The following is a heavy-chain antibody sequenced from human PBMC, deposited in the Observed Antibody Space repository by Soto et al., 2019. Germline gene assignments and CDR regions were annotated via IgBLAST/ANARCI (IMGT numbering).Heavy chain of an antibody. CDR1: GYTFTSYG. V-gene: IGHV1-18*01. D-gene: IGHD2-21*01. CDR3: ARDKYGGNFRGENWFDP. CDR2: ISAYNGNT. Sequence: QVQLVQSGAEVKKPGASVKVSCKASGYTFTSYGISWVRQAPGQGLEWMGWISAYNGNTNYAQKLQGRVTMTTDTSXSXXYMELRSLRSDDTAVYYCARDKYGGNFRGENWFDPWGQGTLVTVSS. J-gene: IGHJ5*02.